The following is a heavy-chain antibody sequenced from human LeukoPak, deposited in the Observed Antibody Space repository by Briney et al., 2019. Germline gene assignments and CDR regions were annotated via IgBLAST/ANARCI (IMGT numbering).Heavy chain of an antibody. Sequence: LASETLSLTCTVSGGSISSYYWSWVRQAPGKGLEWVSAISGSGGSTYYADSVKGRFTISRDNSKNTLYLQMNSLRAEDTAVYYCAKDMGGTSFAFDIWGQGTMVTVSS. CDR2: ISGSGGST. CDR1: GGSISSYY. J-gene: IGHJ3*02. V-gene: IGHV3-23*01. CDR3: AKDMGGTSFAFDI. D-gene: IGHD1-1*01.